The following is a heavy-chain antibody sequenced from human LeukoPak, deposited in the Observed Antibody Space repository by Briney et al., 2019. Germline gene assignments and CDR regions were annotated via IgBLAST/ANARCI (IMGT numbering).Heavy chain of an antibody. Sequence: GGSLTLACPPSGLTFTSYEMNWARQPPGEGLEWLSYISSSVTTIFYADSVKGRFTLSRDNAKNSLYLQMDSQRAEDTAVYYCVRDFSYSHGSWLTAFHMGAEGTRVSV. CDR3: VRDFSYSHGSWLTAFHM. CDR2: ISSSVTTI. V-gene: IGHV3-48*03. J-gene: IGHJ3*02. D-gene: IGHD3-22*01. CDR1: GLTFTSYE.